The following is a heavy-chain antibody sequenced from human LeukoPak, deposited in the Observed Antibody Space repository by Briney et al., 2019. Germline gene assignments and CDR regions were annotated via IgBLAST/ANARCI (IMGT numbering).Heavy chain of an antibody. CDR1: GLTFTSYS. V-gene: IGHV3-21*01. CDR2: ISSSSSYI. D-gene: IGHD4-17*01. CDR3: ARDLSRYGDYIDY. J-gene: IGHJ4*01. Sequence: PGGSLRLSCAASGLTFTSYSMNWVRQAPGKGLEWVSSISSSSSYIYYADSVKGRFTISRDNAKNSLYLQMNSLRAEDTAVYYCARDLSRYGDYIDYWGHGTLVTVSS.